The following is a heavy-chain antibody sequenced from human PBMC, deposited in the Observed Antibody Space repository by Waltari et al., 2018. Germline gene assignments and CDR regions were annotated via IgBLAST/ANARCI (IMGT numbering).Heavy chain of an antibody. CDR1: GFTFYDYA. CDR2: ISWNSGSI. V-gene: IGHV3-9*03. J-gene: IGHJ4*02. D-gene: IGHD3-3*01. Sequence: EVQLVESGGGLVQPGRSLRLSCAASGFTFYDYAMHWVRQAAGKGLEWVSGISWNSGSIGYADSVKGRFTISRDNAKNSLYLQMNSLRAEDMALYYCAKGYDFWSGYIDYWGQGTLVTVSS. CDR3: AKGYDFWSGYIDY.